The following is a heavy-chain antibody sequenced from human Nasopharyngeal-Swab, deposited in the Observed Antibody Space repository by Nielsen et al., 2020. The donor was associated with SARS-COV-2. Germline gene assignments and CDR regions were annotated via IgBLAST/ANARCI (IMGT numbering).Heavy chain of an antibody. D-gene: IGHD3-16*01. CDR3: ARDYTRFDY. Sequence: GASLKISCEASGFTFSSYGMHWVRQAPGKGLEWVAVISYDGSNKYYADSVKGRFTISRDNAKNSLYLQMNSLRAEDTAVYYCARDYTRFDYWGQGTLVTVSS. J-gene: IGHJ4*02. V-gene: IGHV3-30*03. CDR2: ISYDGSNK. CDR1: GFTFSSYG.